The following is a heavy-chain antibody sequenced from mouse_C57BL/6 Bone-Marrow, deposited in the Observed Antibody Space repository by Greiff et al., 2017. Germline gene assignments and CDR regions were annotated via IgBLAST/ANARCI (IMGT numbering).Heavy chain of an antibody. Sequence: QVQLQQPGAELVKPGASVKMSCKASGYTLTSYWITWVKQRPGQGLEWIGDIYPGSGSTNYNEKFKSKAILTVDTSSNTAYMQLSSLTSEDSAVFYCARSGPLGRSFDYWGQGTTLTVSS. CDR1: GYTLTSYW. V-gene: IGHV1-55*01. CDR3: ARSGPLGRSFDY. J-gene: IGHJ2*01. CDR2: IYPGSGST. D-gene: IGHD4-1*01.